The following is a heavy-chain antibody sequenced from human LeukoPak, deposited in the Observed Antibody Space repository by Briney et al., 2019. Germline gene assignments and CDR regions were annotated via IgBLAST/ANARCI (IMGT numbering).Heavy chain of an antibody. V-gene: IGHV1-69*05. J-gene: IGHJ4*02. Sequence: ASVKVSCKAPGGTFNSYGISWVRQAPGQGLEWMGGVIPMFGPAKYAPKFQGRATMTTDASTSTAYMVLDSLRSEDTATYFCARGELGDRSGFGHVDSWGQGTLVTVSS. CDR2: VIPMFGPA. CDR3: ARGELGDRSGFGHVDS. CDR1: GGTFNSYG. D-gene: IGHD3-22*01.